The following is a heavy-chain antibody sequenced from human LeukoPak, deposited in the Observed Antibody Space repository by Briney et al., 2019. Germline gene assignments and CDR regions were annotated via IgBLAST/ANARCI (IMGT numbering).Heavy chain of an antibody. CDR3: ARDKSYGDSSDY. Sequence: GGSLRLSCAASGFTFSNYWMSWVRQAPRRGLEWVANINQAGSEKYYVGSVKGRFTISRDNARNSLYLQMNSLRAEDTAVYYCARDKSYGDSSDYWGQGTLVTVSS. CDR1: GFTFSNYW. J-gene: IGHJ4*02. D-gene: IGHD2-21*02. CDR2: INQAGSEK. V-gene: IGHV3-7*01.